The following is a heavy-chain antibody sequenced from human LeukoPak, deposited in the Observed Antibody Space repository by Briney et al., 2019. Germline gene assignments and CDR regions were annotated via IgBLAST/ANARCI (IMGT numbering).Heavy chain of an antibody. J-gene: IGHJ4*02. D-gene: IGHD3-9*01. Sequence: GGSLRLSCAASGFTVSSNYMSWVRQAPGKGLEWVSYISSSGSAVHYADSVKGRFTISRDNTKNSLYLQMNSLRAEDTAVYFCARGDWYSFDYWGQGALVTVSS. CDR1: GFTVSSNY. CDR2: ISSSGSAV. CDR3: ARGDWYSFDY. V-gene: IGHV3-11*01.